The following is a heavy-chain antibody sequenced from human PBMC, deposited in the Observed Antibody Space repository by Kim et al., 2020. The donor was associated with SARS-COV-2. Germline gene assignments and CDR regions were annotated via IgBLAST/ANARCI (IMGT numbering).Heavy chain of an antibody. CDR3: TTDPNREPYYYDSMVDY. CDR1: GFTFSNAW. D-gene: IGHD3-22*01. V-gene: IGHV3-15*01. Sequence: GGSLRLSCAASGFTFSNAWMSWVRQAPGKGLEWVGRIKSKTDGGTTDYAAPLKGRFTISRDDSKNTLYLQMNILKTEDTAVYYCTTDPNREPYYYDSMVDYWGQGTLVTVSS. J-gene: IGHJ4*02. CDR2: IKSKTDGGTT.